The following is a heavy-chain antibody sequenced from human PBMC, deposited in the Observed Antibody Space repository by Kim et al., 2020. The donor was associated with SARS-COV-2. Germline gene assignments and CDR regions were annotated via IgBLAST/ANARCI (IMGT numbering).Heavy chain of an antibody. CDR2: INAGNGNT. D-gene: IGHD3-10*01. J-gene: IGHJ6*02. CDR1: GYTFTSYA. Sequence: ASVKVSCKASGYTFTSYATHWVRQAPGQRLEWMGWINAGNGNTKYSQKFQGRVTITRDTSASTAYMELSSLRSEDTAVYYCARATYYYGSGSYSQLYYYYYGMDVWGQGTTVTVSS. V-gene: IGHV1-3*01. CDR3: ARATYYYGSGSYSQLYYYYYGMDV.